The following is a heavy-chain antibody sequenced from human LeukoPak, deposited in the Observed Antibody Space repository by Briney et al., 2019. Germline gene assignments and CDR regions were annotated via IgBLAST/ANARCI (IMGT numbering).Heavy chain of an antibody. CDR2: INPNSGGT. CDR1: GYTFTGYY. J-gene: IGHJ2*01. Sequence: ASVKVSCKASGYTFTGYYMDWVRQAPGQGLEWMGWINPNSGGTNCAQKFQGRVTMTRDTSISTAYMELGRLRSDDTAVYYCARDSDDSSGYPDWYFDLWGRGTLVTVSS. D-gene: IGHD3-22*01. V-gene: IGHV1-2*02. CDR3: ARDSDDSSGYPDWYFDL.